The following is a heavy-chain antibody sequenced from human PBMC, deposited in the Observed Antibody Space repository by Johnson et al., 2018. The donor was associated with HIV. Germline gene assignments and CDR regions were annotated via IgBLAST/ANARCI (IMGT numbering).Heavy chain of an antibody. D-gene: IGHD3-22*01. CDR1: GFTFDDYG. V-gene: IGHV3-20*03. J-gene: IGHJ3*02. Sequence: VQLVESGGGVVRPGGSLRLSFAASGFTFDDYGMSWVRQAPWKGLEWVSGINWNGGSTGYADSVKGRFSISRDNAKNSLHLQMNSLRAEDTALYYCARVIGYDSSGKAFDIWGRGTMVTVSS. CDR2: INWNGGST. CDR3: ARVIGYDSSGKAFDI.